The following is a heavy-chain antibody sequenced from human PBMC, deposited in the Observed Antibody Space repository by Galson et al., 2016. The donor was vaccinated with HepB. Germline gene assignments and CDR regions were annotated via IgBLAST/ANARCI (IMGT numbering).Heavy chain of an antibody. CDR1: GYTFTDKY. J-gene: IGHJ4*02. V-gene: IGHV1-2*02. CDR3: ASGQTGYWSLFDY. CDR2: INPKTGGA. Sequence: SVKVSCKASGYTFTDKYLHWVRQAPGQGLEWMGWINPKTGGANSAQKFQGRVTMTRDTSISTAYMEVSRLTSDDTAVYYCASGQTGYWSLFDYWGQGTLVTVSS. D-gene: IGHD3-9*01.